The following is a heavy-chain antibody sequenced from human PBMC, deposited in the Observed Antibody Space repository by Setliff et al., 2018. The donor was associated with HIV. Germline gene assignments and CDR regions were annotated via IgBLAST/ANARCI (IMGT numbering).Heavy chain of an antibody. J-gene: IGHJ4*02. CDR3: ARSPYGDYGLDY. Sequence: PGESLKISCAASGFSFRSCAVSWVRQAPGKGLEWVSVLYSGGSTYYADSVKGRFTISRDNAKNSLYLQMKSLRAEDTAVYYCARSPYGDYGLDYWGQGTLVTVSS. CDR2: LYSGGST. CDR1: GFSFRSCA. V-gene: IGHV3-66*01. D-gene: IGHD4-17*01.